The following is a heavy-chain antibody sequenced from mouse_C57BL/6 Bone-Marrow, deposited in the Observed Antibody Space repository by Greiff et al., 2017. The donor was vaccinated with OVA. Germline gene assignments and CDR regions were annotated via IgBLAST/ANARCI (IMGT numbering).Heavy chain of an antibody. J-gene: IGHJ2*01. Sequence: EVKLQESGAELVRPGASVKLSCTASGFNIKDDYMHWVKQRPEQGLEWIGWIDPENGDTEYASKFQGKATITADTSSNTAYLQLSSLTSEDTAVYYCTTSITTVVNWGQGTTLTVSS. CDR1: GFNIKDDY. D-gene: IGHD1-1*01. CDR3: TTSITTVVN. V-gene: IGHV14-4*01. CDR2: IDPENGDT.